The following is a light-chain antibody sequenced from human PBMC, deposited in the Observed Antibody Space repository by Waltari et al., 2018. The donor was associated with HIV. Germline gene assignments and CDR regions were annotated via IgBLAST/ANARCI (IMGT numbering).Light chain of an antibody. CDR1: SSDVGSYNL. CDR2: EFS. CDR3: CSYAGSNTHV. Sequence: QSALTQPASVSGSPGQSITISCTGTSSDVGSYNLVSWYQQHPGKAPKLMIYEFSKRPSGVSNRFSASKSANTASLTISGLQAEDEADYYCCSYAGSNTHVFGTGTKVTVL. V-gene: IGLV2-23*02. J-gene: IGLJ1*01.